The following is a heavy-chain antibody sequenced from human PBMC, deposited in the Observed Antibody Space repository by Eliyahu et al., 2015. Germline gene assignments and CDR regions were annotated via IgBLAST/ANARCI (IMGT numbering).Heavy chain of an antibody. V-gene: IGHV1-2*06. CDR3: AVRGCSGGSCYLEL. Sequence: QVQLVQSGAXXKXPGASVKVXCKASGXXXXGYYMHXVRQAPGQGLEWMGRINPNSGGTNYAQKFQGRVTMTRDTSISTAYMELSRLRSDDTAVYYCAVRGCSGGSCYLELWGQGTLVTVSS. J-gene: IGHJ4*02. CDR1: GXXXXGYY. CDR2: INPNSGGT. D-gene: IGHD2-15*01.